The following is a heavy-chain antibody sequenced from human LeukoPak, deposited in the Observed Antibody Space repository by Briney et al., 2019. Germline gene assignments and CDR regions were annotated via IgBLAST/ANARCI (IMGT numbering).Heavy chain of an antibody. Sequence: SETLSLTCTVSGGSISSTDYYWGWIRQPPGKGLEWIGSIYYSGSTYYNPSLKSRVTLSVDTSKSQFSLNLRSVTAADTAVYYCARVVERHGWFDPWGQGTLVTVSS. CDR1: GGSISSTDYY. CDR2: IYYSGST. D-gene: IGHD2-21*01. V-gene: IGHV4-39*01. J-gene: IGHJ5*02. CDR3: ARVVERHGWFDP.